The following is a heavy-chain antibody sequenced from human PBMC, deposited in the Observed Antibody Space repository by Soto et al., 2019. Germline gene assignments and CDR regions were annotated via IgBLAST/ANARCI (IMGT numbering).Heavy chain of an antibody. Sequence: TLSLTCTVSGGSISSSSYYWGWIRQPPGKGLEWIGSIYYSGSTYYNPSLKSRVTISVDTSKNQFSLKLSSVTAADTAVYYCARRRSSWSVYFDYWGQGPLVTVSS. V-gene: IGHV4-39*01. J-gene: IGHJ4*02. CDR1: GGSISSSSYY. CDR3: ARRRSSWSVYFDY. D-gene: IGHD6-13*01. CDR2: IYYSGST.